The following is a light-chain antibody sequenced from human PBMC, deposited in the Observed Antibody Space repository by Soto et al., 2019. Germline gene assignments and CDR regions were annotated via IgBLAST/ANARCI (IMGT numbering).Light chain of an antibody. V-gene: IGLV2-23*02. Sequence: QSVLTQPASVSGSPGQSITISCTGTSSDVGSYNLVSWYQQYPGKAPKLMIYEVSKWPSGVSNRFSGSKSGNTASLTISGLQAEDEADYYCCSYAGSNELVFGTGTKLTVL. CDR3: CSYAGSNELV. CDR2: EVS. CDR1: SSDVGSYNL. J-gene: IGLJ1*01.